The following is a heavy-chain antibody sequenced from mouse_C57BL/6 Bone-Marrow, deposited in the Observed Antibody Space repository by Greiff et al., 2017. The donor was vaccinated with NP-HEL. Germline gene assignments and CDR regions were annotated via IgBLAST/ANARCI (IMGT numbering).Heavy chain of an antibody. D-gene: IGHD2-10*02. CDR3: ARAYGNYLDY. Sequence: EVQLQESGPGLVKPSQSLSLTCSVTGYSITSGYYWNWIRRFPGNKLEWVGSISYDGSNKYSPSLKNRITITRDTSKNQFCLKLNSVTAEDTATYYCARAYGNYLDYWGQGTTLTVSS. CDR1: GYSITSGYY. J-gene: IGHJ2*01. V-gene: IGHV3-6*01. CDR2: ISYDGSN.